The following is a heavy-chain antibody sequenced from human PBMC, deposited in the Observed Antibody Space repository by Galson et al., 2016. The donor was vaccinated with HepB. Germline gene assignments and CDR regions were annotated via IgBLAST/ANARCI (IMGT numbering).Heavy chain of an antibody. V-gene: IGHV2-26*01. CDR2: ICWNDEK. J-gene: IGHJ4*02. D-gene: IGHD3-3*01. CDR1: GFPLTHARRG. CDR3: ARIPVAEPYYDVWSGHYYFDQ. Sequence: PALVKPTQTLTLTCTVSGFPLTHARRGVGWIRQPPGKALEWLAHICWNDEKSYSPSLKSRLTISKNASNTQVVLTMTNVYPVNTATYYCARIPVAEPYYDVWSGHYYFDQWGQGTLVTVSS.